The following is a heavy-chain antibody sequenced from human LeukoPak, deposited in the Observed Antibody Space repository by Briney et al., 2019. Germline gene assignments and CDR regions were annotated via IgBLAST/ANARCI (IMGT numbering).Heavy chain of an antibody. D-gene: IGHD1-26*01. CDR3: ARGGGRDSGRENDY. V-gene: IGHV1-18*01. CDR2: VSGYNHNT. CDR1: GYTFTSYA. Sequence: ASVKVSCRASGYTFTSYAMHWVRQAPGQGLEWVGWVSGYNHNTNYAHKLQGRVTMTTDTSTSTAYMELRSLTSDDTAMYYCARGGGRDSGRENDYWGQGTLVTVSS. J-gene: IGHJ4*02.